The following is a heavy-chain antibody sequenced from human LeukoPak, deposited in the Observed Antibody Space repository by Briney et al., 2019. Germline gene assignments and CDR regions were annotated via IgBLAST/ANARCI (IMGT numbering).Heavy chain of an antibody. Sequence: SETLSLTCAVYGGSFSGYYWSWIRQPPGKGLEWIGEINHSGSTNYNPSLKSRVTISVDTSKNQFSLKLSSVTAADTAVYYCARSWYCSSTSCYATDYWGQGTLVTVSS. CDR1: GGSFSGYY. V-gene: IGHV4-34*01. D-gene: IGHD2-2*01. J-gene: IGHJ4*02. CDR3: ARSWYCSSTSCYATDY. CDR2: INHSGST.